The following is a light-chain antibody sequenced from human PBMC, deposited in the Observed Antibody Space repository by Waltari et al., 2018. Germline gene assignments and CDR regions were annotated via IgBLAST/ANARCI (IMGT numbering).Light chain of an antibody. CDR2: RSE. CDR3: ASWDDSLNGHWV. CDR1: ASNIGGNL. Sequence: QSVLTQPPSASGTPGQRVTISCSGSASNIGGNLVNWYQQLPGKAPKLLIYRSEQRPSGVPDRFSGSKTGTSASLAISGLQADDEADYFWASWDDSLNGHWVFGGGTKVTVL. J-gene: IGLJ3*02. V-gene: IGLV1-44*01.